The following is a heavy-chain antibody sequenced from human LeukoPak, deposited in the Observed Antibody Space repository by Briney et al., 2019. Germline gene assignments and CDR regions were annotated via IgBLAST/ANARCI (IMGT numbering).Heavy chain of an antibody. CDR1: GGSISSYY. CDR2: IYYSGST. CDR3: ARAERVIAAAGTYFQH. V-gene: IGHV4-59*01. D-gene: IGHD6-13*01. J-gene: IGHJ1*01. Sequence: SETLSLTCTVSGGSISSYYWSWIRQPPGKGLEWIGYIYYSGSTNYNPSLKSRVTISVDTSKNQFSLKLSSVTAADTAVYYCARAERVIAAAGTYFQHWGQGTLVTVSS.